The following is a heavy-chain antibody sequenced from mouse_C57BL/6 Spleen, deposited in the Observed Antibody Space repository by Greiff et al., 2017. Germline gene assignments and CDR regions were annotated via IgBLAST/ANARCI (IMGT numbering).Heavy chain of an antibody. CDR2: INPNYGTT. J-gene: IGHJ2*01. CDR3: ARSAQAYYFDY. V-gene: IGHV1-39*01. CDR1: GYSFTDYN. D-gene: IGHD3-2*02. Sequence: EVQLVESGPELVKPGASVKISCTASGYSFTDYNMNWVKQSNGKSLEWIGVINPNYGTTSYNQKFKGKATLTVDQSSSTANMQLNSLTSEDSAVYCCARSAQAYYFDYWGQGTTLTVSS.